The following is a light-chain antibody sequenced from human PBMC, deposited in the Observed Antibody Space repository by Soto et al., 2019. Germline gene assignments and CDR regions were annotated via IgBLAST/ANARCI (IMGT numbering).Light chain of an antibody. CDR1: ESVSSN. J-gene: IGKJ2*01. CDR3: QQYFNWHTYT. CDR2: GAS. V-gene: IGKV3-15*01. Sequence: EILLTQSPATLSVSPGDRATLSWRASESVSSNVAWYQQKPGQTPRLLIYGASTRATGVPPRFSGSRSGTEFTLTISSLKSEDFAVYYCQQYFNWHTYTFGQGTKVDIK.